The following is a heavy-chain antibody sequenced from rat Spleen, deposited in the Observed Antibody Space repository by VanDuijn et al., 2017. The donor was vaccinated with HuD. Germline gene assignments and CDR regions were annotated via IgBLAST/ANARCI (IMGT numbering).Heavy chain of an antibody. D-gene: IGHD3-1*01. CDR3: ATTPSREFDS. CDR1: GFTFSNYG. Sequence: EVQLVESGDGLVQPGRSLKLSCAASGFTFSNYGMHWIRQAPTKGLEWVASITPSGVSTYYRNSVKGRFTISRDNEKTTLYLQMESVRSEDTATYYCATTPSREFDSWGQGVMVTVSS. J-gene: IGHJ2*01. CDR2: ITPSGVST. V-gene: IGHV5-19*01.